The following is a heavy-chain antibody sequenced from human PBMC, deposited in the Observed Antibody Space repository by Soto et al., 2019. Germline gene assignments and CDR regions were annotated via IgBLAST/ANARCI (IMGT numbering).Heavy chain of an antibody. CDR3: TRSRNNWNPNWFDP. CDR2: IYSGGST. D-gene: IGHD1-20*01. V-gene: IGHV3-66*01. J-gene: IGHJ5*02. Sequence: GGSLRLSCAASGFTVSSNYMSWVRQAPGKGLEWVSVIYSGGSTYYADSVKGRFTISRDNSKNTLYLQMNSPRAEDTDVYYCTRSRNNWNPNWFDPWGQGTLVTVSS. CDR1: GFTVSSNY.